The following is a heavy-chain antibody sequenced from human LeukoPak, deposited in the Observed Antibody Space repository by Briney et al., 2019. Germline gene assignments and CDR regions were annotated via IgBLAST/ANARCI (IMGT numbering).Heavy chain of an antibody. Sequence: PSETLSLTCTVSGGSISSYYWSWIRQHPGKGLEWIGYIYYSGSTYYNPSLKSRVTISVDTSKNQFSLKLSSVTAADTAVYYCARGRDTAMVSYYFDYWGQGTLVTVSS. J-gene: IGHJ4*02. CDR3: ARGRDTAMVSYYFDY. CDR2: IYYSGST. D-gene: IGHD5-18*01. V-gene: IGHV4-59*06. CDR1: GGSISSYY.